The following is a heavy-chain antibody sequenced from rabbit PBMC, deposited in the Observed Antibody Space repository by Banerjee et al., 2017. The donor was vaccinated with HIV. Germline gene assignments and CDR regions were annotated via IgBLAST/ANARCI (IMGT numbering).Heavy chain of an antibody. CDR2: IDTGSSGST. V-gene: IGHV1S40*01. D-gene: IGHD4-1*01. CDR1: GFSFSSYYY. Sequence: QSLEESGGDLVKPGASLTLTCTASGFSFSSYYYMCWVRQAPGKGLEWIACIDTGSSGSTGYASWAKGRFTISKTSSTTVTLQMTSLTAADTATYFCARGGVGSGWGADLWGQGTLVTVS. CDR3: ARGGVGSGWGADL. J-gene: IGHJ4*01.